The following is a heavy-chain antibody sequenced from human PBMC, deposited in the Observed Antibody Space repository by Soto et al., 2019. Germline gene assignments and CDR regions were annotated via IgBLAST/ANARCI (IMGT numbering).Heavy chain of an antibody. CDR3: ARGRDIVVVPAAISGRDYYYGMDV. J-gene: IGHJ6*02. CDR2: INHSGST. Sequence: PSETLSLTCAVYGGSFSGYYWSWIRQPPGKGLEWIGEINHSGSTNYNPSPKSRATISVDTSKNQFSLKLSSVTAADTAVYYCARGRDIVVVPAAISGRDYYYGMDVWGQGTTVTVSS. D-gene: IGHD2-2*01. V-gene: IGHV4-34*01. CDR1: GGSFSGYY.